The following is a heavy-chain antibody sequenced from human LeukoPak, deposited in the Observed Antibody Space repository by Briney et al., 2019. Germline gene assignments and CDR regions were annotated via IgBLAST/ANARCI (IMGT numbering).Heavy chain of an antibody. CDR3: ARGGYCSSTSCYPPPDYYGMDV. CDR1: GYTFTSYY. Sequence: ASVKVSCKASGYTFTSYYMHWVRQAPGQGLEWMGIINPSGGSTSYAQKFQGRVTMTRDTSTSTVYMELSSLRSEDTAVYYCARGGYCSSTSCYPPPDYYGMDVWGQGTTVTVSS. V-gene: IGHV1-46*01. D-gene: IGHD2-2*01. J-gene: IGHJ6*02. CDR2: INPSGGST.